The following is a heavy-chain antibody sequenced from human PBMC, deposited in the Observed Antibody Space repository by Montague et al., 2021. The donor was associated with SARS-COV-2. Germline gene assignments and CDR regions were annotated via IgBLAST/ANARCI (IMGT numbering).Heavy chain of an antibody. V-gene: IGHV4-39*07. J-gene: IGHJ4*02. CDR3: AREGGWLSRGSYYFDY. CDR1: GGSISSSSYY. Sequence: SETLSLTCTVSGGSISSSSYYWGWIRQPPGKELEWIGSIYYSGSTYYNPSLKSRVTISVDTSKNQLSLKLSSVTAADTAVYYCAREGGWLSRGSYYFDYWGQGTLVTVSS. D-gene: IGHD3-22*01. CDR2: IYYSGST.